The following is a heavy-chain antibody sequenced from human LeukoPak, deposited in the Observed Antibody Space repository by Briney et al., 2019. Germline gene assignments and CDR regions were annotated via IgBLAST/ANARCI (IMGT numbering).Heavy chain of an antibody. CDR2: ITENGDNT. Sequence: GGSLRLSCAAPRFTFRNYAMSWVRQAPGRGLEWVSSITENGDNTYYGDSVEGRFTISRDNSKDTLYLQMNSLRDEDTAVYYCARDSGVDAHIDYWGQGTLVTVSS. J-gene: IGHJ4*02. CDR3: ARDSGVDAHIDY. D-gene: IGHD3-3*01. V-gene: IGHV3-23*01. CDR1: RFTFRNYA.